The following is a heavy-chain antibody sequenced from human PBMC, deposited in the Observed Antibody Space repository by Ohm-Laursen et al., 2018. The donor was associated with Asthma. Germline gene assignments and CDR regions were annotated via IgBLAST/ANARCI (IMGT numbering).Heavy chain of an antibody. CDR3: AGSHSDGSSWYDYFDY. D-gene: IGHD6-13*01. CDR2: FDPEDGET. J-gene: IGHJ4*02. V-gene: IGHV1-24*01. Sequence: ASVKVSCKVSGYTLTELSMHWVRQAPGKGLEWMGGFDPEDGETIYAQKFQGRVTMTEDTSTDTAYMELSSLRSEDTAVYYCAGSHSDGSSWYDYFDYWGQGTLVTVSS. CDR1: GYTLTELS.